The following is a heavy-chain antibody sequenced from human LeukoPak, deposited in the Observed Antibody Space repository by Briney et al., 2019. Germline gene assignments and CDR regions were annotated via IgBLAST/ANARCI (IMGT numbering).Heavy chain of an antibody. CDR3: ARGGQYCGTSDCLTSWFDP. Sequence: PGRSLRLSCAASGFTFSDYSMHWVRQAPGTGLEWVAILSYDAHNNYYADSVKGRFTISRDSSKNTLYLQMNSLRTEDTAVYYCARGGQYCGTSDCLTSWFDPWGQGTLVTVSS. J-gene: IGHJ5*02. CDR2: LSYDAHNN. D-gene: IGHD2-21*01. V-gene: IGHV3-30*04. CDR1: GFTFSDYS.